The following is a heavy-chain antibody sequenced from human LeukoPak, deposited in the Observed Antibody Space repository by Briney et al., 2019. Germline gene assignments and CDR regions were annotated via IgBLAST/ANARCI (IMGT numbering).Heavy chain of an antibody. CDR2: ISVSCNT. CDR3: ARDPYRGSYGDSYYDYMDV. D-gene: IGHD1-26*01. V-gene: IGHV3-23*01. Sequence: GGPLSLLCAPCGFTLSSYAERCVPQGPGKGVVWVSAISVSCNTYLADSVKGRFTISRDNAKNSLYLQMNSLRAEDTGIYYCARDPYRGSYGDSYYDYMDVWGKGTTVTIS. CDR1: GFTLSSYA. J-gene: IGHJ6*03.